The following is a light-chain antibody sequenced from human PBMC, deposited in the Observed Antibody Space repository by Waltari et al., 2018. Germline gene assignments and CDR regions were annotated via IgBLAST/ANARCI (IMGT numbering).Light chain of an antibody. V-gene: IGKV3-20*01. Sequence: EIVLTQSPGTLSLSPGERATLFCRASQPVNFNYVAWYQQVAGQPPRLLIFHTSDRAPGIPARFSGRGSGTDFTLTISRLEPEDFAVYYCQQYGTSVPGVFGGGTKVEI. CDR2: HTS. CDR3: QQYGTSVPGV. CDR1: QPVNFNY. J-gene: IGKJ4*01.